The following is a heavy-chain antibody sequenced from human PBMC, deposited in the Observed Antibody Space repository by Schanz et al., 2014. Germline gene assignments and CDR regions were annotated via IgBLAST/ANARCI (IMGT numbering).Heavy chain of an antibody. J-gene: IGHJ3*02. CDR1: GFTFSDYS. V-gene: IGHV3-48*01. D-gene: IGHD3-10*01. Sequence: EVQVVESGGGLVQPGGSLRLSCTASGFTFSDYSMNWVRQAPGKGPEWVSYIRSSSTPIYYADSVKGRFTISRDNAKNSLYLQMNSLRAEDTAVYYCAKGRFGELSAFDIWGQGTMVTVSS. CDR3: AKGRFGELSAFDI. CDR2: IRSSSTPI.